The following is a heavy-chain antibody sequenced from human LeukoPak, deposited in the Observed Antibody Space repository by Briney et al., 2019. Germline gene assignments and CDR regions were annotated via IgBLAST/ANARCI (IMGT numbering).Heavy chain of an antibody. D-gene: IGHD2-8*01. CDR3: AGGSRDCANGVCYAFDI. J-gene: IGHJ3*02. CDR2: ISSGSSAI. CDR1: GFTFSSYS. Sequence: GGSLRLSCAASGFTFSSYSINWVRQAPGKGLEWISYISSGSSAIYYADSVKGRFTISRDNAKNSLYLQTNSLRAEDTAVYYCAGGSRDCANGVCYAFDIWGQGTVVTVSS. V-gene: IGHV3-48*01.